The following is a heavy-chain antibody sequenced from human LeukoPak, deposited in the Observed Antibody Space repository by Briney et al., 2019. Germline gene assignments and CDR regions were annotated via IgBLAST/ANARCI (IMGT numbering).Heavy chain of an antibody. V-gene: IGHV3-9*01. CDR2: ISWNSGSI. CDR3: AKDRSIVATQSSGGIDY. D-gene: IGHD2-15*01. CDR1: GFTFDDYA. Sequence: GRSLRLSCAASGFTFDDYAMHWVRQAPGKGLEWVSGISWNSGSIGYADSVKGRFTISRDNAKNSLYLQMNSLRAEDTALYYCAKDRSIVATQSSGGIDYWGQGTLVTVSS. J-gene: IGHJ4*02.